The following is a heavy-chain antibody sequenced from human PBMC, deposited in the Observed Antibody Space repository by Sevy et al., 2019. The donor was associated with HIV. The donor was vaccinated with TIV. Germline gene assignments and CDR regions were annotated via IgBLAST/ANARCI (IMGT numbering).Heavy chain of an antibody. CDR3: VEDIYYRGGVVSALDY. V-gene: IGHV3-9*01. D-gene: IGHD2-21*01. CDR1: GFTFDDYA. CDR2: ISWNGGTI. J-gene: IGHJ4*02. Sequence: SVKISCAASGFTFDDYAMHWVRQTPGKGLEWVSGISWNGGTIVFADSVKGRFTISRDNAENPLYLQMNILTSEDTGCYYCVEDIYYRGGVVSALDYWAQGTRATVSS.